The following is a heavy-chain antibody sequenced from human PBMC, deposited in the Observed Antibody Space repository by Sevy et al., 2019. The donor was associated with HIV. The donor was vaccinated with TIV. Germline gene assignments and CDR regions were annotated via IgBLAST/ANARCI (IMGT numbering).Heavy chain of an antibody. D-gene: IGHD5-12*01. CDR1: GFSFNTFS. J-gene: IGHJ6*02. Sequence: GGSLRLSCAASGFSFNTFSMNWVRQRPEKGLEWVSSISSSSNYIFYADSVKGRFTISGDNAKDSLYLQMNSLRAEDTAVYYGVRDQKGQYSAYDGAGYYGMDVWGPGTTVTVSS. CDR3: VRDQKGQYSAYDGAGYYGMDV. CDR2: ISSSSNYI. V-gene: IGHV3-21*01.